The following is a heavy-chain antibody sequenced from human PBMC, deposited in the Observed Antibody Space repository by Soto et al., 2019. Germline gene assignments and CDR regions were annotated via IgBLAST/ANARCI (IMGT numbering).Heavy chain of an antibody. Sequence: QVQLQQWGAGLLKPSETLSLTCAVYGGSFSGYYWSWIRQPPGKGLEWIGEINHSGSTNYNPSLKSRVTISVDTSKNQFSLKLSSVTAADTAVYYCARLTSPSLDYWGQGTLVTVSS. CDR1: GGSFSGYY. CDR2: INHSGST. D-gene: IGHD6-6*01. V-gene: IGHV4-34*01. J-gene: IGHJ4*02. CDR3: ARLTSPSLDY.